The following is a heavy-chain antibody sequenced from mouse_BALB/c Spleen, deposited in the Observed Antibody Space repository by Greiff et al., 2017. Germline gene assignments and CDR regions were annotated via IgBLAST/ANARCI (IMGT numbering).Heavy chain of an antibody. CDR3: TNGLWYFDV. J-gene: IGHJ1*01. Sequence: QVQLQQSGAELVRPGASVTLSCKASGYTFTDYEMHWVKQTPVHGLEWIGAIDPETGGTAYNQKFKGKATLTADKSSSTAYMELRSLTSEDSAVYYCTNGLWYFDVWGAGTTVTVSS. V-gene: IGHV1-15*01. D-gene: IGHD3-1*01. CDR1: GYTFTDYE. CDR2: IDPETGGT.